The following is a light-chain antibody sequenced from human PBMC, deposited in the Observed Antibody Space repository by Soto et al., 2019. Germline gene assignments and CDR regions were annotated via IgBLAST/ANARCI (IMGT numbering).Light chain of an antibody. CDR2: EDT. V-gene: IGLV2-23*01. Sequence: QSALTQPASVSGSPGQSITISCTGTSSDVGSYNLVSWYQQHPGKAPKLLISEDTKRPSCVSDRFSGSKSGNTASLTISGLQAEDEADYYCCSYAGSRTLVIFGGGTKLTVL. J-gene: IGLJ2*01. CDR1: SSDVGSYNL. CDR3: CSYAGSRTLVI.